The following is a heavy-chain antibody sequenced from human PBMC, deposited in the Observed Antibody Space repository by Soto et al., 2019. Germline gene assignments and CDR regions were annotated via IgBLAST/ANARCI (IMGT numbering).Heavy chain of an antibody. CDR3: VRDARVDYGDY. D-gene: IGHD3-10*01. Sequence: QVQLVQSGDEGKKHGASVKVSCQASGYTFTSYGLSWVRQAPGKGLEWIGWINTYNYNTKFSQKVQGRVTLTSDTSTNTAYMELRSLRSDDTAVYDCVRDARVDYGDYCGQGNLVTVSS. CDR2: INTYNYNT. CDR1: GYTFTSYG. J-gene: IGHJ4*02. V-gene: IGHV1-18*04.